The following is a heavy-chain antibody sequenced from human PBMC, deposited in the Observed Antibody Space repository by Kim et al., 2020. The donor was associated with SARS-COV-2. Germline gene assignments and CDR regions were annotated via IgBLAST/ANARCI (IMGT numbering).Heavy chain of an antibody. J-gene: IGHJ4*02. D-gene: IGHD2-2*01. Sequence: GGSLRLSCAASGFNFSNYYMHWVRQAPGKGLAWVSRTNSDGSSTKYAGSVKGRFTISRDNARNTLFLQMNDLRVEDTAVYFCAKGGYAATSCFDYWCQGILVSVSS. CDR1: GFNFSNYY. CDR3: AKGGYAATSCFDY. CDR2: TNSDGSST. V-gene: IGHV3-74*03.